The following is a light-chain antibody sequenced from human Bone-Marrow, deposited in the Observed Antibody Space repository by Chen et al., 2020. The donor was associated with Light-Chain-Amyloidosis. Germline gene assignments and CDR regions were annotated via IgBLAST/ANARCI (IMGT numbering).Light chain of an antibody. J-gene: IGKJ3*01. Sequence: DIQLTQSPSSLSASIGDRVTITCRASQAISASLAWYQQRPGKAPNLLVYAAYRLQSGVPSRFSGSTSGTDYTLTISGLQPEDFGTYFCQQFYRVPFTVGPGTKLDI. CDR2: AAY. CDR1: QAISAS. CDR3: QQFYRVPFT. V-gene: IGKV1-NL1*01.